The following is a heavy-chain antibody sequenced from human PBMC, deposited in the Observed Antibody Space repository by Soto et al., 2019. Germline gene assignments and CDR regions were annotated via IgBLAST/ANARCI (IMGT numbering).Heavy chain of an antibody. V-gene: IGHV2-70*01. CDR2: IDWDDDK. D-gene: IGHD6-13*01. J-gene: IGHJ6*02. Sequence: SGPTLVNPTQPLTLTCTFSGFSLSTSGMCVSWIRQPPGKALEWLALIDWDDDKYYSTSLKTRLTISKDTSKNQVVLTMTNMDPVDTVTYYCARISAAAGAYYYYGMGVWGQGTTVTVSS. CDR1: GFSLSTSGMC. CDR3: ARISAAAGAYYYYGMGV.